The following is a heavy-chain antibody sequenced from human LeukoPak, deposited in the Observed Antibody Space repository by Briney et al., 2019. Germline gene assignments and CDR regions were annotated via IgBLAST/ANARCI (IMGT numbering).Heavy chain of an antibody. J-gene: IGHJ4*02. V-gene: IGHV1-2*02. Sequence: ASVKVSCKASGYTFTGYYMHWVRQAPGQGLEWMGWINPNSGGTNYAQKFQGRVTMTRDTSISTAYMELSRLRSDDTAVYYCARDSQWLAPRHFFDNWGQGTLVTVSS. CDR3: ARDSQWLAPRHFFDN. CDR2: INPNSGGT. D-gene: IGHD6-19*01. CDR1: GYTFTGYY.